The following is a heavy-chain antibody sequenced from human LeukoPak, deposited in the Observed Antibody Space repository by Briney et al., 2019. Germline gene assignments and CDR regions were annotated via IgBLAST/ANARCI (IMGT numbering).Heavy chain of an antibody. V-gene: IGHV3-48*03. D-gene: IGHD3-10*01. J-gene: IGHJ4*02. CDR1: EFSVGSNY. CDR2: ISSSGSTI. Sequence: GGSLRLSCAASEFSVGSNYMTWVRQAPGKGLEWVSYISSSGSTIYYADSVKGRFTISRDNAKNSLYLQMNSLRAEDTAVYYCARESITMVRGVYFDYWGQGTLVTVSS. CDR3: ARESITMVRGVYFDY.